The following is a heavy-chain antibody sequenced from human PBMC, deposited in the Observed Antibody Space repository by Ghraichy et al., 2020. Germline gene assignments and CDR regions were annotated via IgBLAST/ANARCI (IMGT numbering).Heavy chain of an antibody. V-gene: IGHV6-1*01. Sequence: TLSLTCAISGDSVSSNSAAWNWIRQSPSRGLEWLGRTYHRSKWYNDYAVSVKSRITINPDTSKNQFSLQLNSVTPEDTAVYYCARGRWYSSGWYKGDLDYWGQGTLVTVSS. CDR2: TYHRSKWYN. J-gene: IGHJ4*02. CDR1: GDSVSSNSAA. D-gene: IGHD6-19*01. CDR3: ARGRWYSSGWYKGDLDY.